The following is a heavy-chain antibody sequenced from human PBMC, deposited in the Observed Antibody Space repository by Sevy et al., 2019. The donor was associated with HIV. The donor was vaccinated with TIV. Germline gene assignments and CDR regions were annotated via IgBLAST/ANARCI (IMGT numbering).Heavy chain of an antibody. CDR3: ARDWWDSYGYHWLDP. CDR2: ISGGSVTI. J-gene: IGHJ5*02. Sequence: GGSLRLSCAASGFTFSRYSMIWVRQAPGKGLEWISYISGGSVTIYYADSVKGRFTISRDNAKKSVYLEMNSLRVEDTAVYYCARDWWDSYGYHWLDPWGQGTLVTVSS. D-gene: IGHD5-18*01. CDR1: GFTFSRYS. V-gene: IGHV3-48*01.